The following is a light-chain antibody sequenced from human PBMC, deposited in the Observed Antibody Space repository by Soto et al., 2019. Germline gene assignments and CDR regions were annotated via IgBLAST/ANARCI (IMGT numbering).Light chain of an antibody. Sequence: DIQMTQSPSSLSLSARDRVTITCRASQSITTSLNWYQQKPGKAPKLLIYAASTLQSGVPSRFSGSGSGTHFTLTISSLQPEDFGTYYCQQSYSPPITFGQGTRLEI. CDR2: AAS. J-gene: IGKJ5*01. CDR1: QSITTS. CDR3: QQSYSPPIT. V-gene: IGKV1-39*01.